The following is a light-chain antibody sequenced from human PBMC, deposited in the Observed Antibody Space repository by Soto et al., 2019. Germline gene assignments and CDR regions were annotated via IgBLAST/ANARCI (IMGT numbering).Light chain of an antibody. V-gene: IGLV1-44*01. CDR1: RSNFGRKP. CDR2: NHS. CDR3: TAWDDSLNGWV. Sequence: QSVLTQPPSASGTPGQRVTMSCSGSRSNFGRKPLNWYQHVPGMAPKLLIYNHSQRPSGVPDRFSASTSGTSASLAISGLRSEDDAVYYCTAWDDSLNGWVFGGGTKVTVL. J-gene: IGLJ3*02.